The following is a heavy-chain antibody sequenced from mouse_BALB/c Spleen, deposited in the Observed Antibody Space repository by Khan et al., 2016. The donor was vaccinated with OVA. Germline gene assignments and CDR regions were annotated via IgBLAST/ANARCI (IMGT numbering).Heavy chain of an antibody. CDR3: ARSLYYSYGYALDC. CDR2: ISSTGST. D-gene: IGHD2-12*01. V-gene: IGHV3-2*02. CDR1: GYSITSDYA. J-gene: IGHJ4*01. Sequence: EVQLVESGPGLVKPSQSLSLTCTFTGYSITSDYAWNWLRQFPENKLEWMGYISSTGSTSYNPSLKSRISIPRDISKNQFFLQLKSVTTEDTATYDCARSLYYSYGYALDCWGRGTSVTVSS.